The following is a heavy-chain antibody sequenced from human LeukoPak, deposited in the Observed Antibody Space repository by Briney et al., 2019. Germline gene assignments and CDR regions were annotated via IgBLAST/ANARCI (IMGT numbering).Heavy chain of an antibody. J-gene: IGHJ4*02. D-gene: IGHD3-22*01. V-gene: IGHV3-23*01. CDR1: GFTFSSYA. Sequence: PGGSLRLSCAASGFTFSSYAMSWVRQAPGKGLEWVSAISGSGGSTYYADSVKGRFTISRDNAKNSLYLQMNSLRAEDTAVYYCARGDYYDSSGPDYWGQGTLVTVSS. CDR2: ISGSGGST. CDR3: ARGDYYDSSGPDY.